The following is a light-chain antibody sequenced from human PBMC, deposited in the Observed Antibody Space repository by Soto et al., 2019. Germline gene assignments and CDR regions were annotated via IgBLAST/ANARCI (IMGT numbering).Light chain of an antibody. J-gene: IGLJ1*01. CDR2: RNN. V-gene: IGLV1-47*01. CDR3: AAWDDSLSGYV. CDR1: SSNIGSNY. Sequence: QSVLTQPPSASGTPGQGVTISCSGSSSNIGSNYVYWYQQLPGTAPKLLIYRNNQRPSGVPDRFSGSKSGTSASLAISGLRSEDEADYYCAAWDDSLSGYVFGTGTKVT.